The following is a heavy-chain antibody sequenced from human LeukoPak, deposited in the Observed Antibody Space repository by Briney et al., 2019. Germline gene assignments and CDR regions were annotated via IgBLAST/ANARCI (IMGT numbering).Heavy chain of an antibody. D-gene: IGHD4-17*01. CDR1: GRSISSGSYY. CDR2: IYTSGST. Sequence: SETLSLTCTVSGRSISSGSYYWSWIRQPAGKGLEWIGRIYTSGSTNYNPSLKSRVTISVDTSKNQFSLKLSSVTAADTAVYYCASPKYDYGDYEEDYWGQGTLVTVSS. V-gene: IGHV4-61*02. J-gene: IGHJ4*02. CDR3: ASPKYDYGDYEEDY.